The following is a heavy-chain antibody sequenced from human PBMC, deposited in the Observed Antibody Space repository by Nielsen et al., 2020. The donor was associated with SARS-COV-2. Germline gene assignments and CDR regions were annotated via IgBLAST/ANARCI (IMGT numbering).Heavy chain of an antibody. CDR2: ISYDGSNK. V-gene: IGHV3-30*18. J-gene: IGHJ4*02. CDR1: GFTFRIYG. D-gene: IGHD6-13*01. Sequence: GESLKISCAASGFTFRIYGMHWVRQAPGKGLEWVAVISYDGSNKYYADSVKGRFTISRDNSKNTLYLQMNSLRAGDTAVYYCAKDRAAAAWWGGPFDYWGQGTLVTVSS. CDR3: AKDRAAAAWWGGPFDY.